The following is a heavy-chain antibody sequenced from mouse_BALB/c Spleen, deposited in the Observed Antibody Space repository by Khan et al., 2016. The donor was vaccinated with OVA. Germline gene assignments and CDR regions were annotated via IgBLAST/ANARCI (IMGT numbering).Heavy chain of an antibody. Sequence: QVRLQQSGAELVKPGASVKLSCKTSGYTFTSYWIQWVKQRPGQGLGWIGEIFPGTGTTYYNEKFKGKATLTIDTSSSTAYMQLSSLTSEDSAVYFCARSGTTVVASCWYFDVWGAGTTVTVSS. V-gene: IGHV1S132*01. CDR3: ARSGTTVVASCWYFDV. CDR2: IFPGTGTT. J-gene: IGHJ1*01. CDR1: GYTFTSYW. D-gene: IGHD1-1*01.